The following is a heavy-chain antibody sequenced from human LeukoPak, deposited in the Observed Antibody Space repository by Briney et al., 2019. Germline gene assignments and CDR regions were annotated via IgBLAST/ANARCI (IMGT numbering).Heavy chain of an antibody. J-gene: IGHJ5*02. Sequence: GGSLRLSCAASGFTFSSFAMTWVRQAPGKGLEWVSSITGNHGPTYNTDSVKGRFTISRDNSQNTPYLQMNSLRAEDTAVYYCTKDPNGDYVGAFDPWGQGTLVTVSS. D-gene: IGHD4-17*01. CDR3: TKDPNGDYVGAFDP. CDR2: ITGNHGPT. V-gene: IGHV3-23*01. CDR1: GFTFSSFA.